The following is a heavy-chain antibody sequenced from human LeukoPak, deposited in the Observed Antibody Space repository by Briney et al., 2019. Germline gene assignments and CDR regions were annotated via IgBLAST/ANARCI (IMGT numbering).Heavy chain of an antibody. CDR1: GGSISSFD. CDR2: IYYSGST. J-gene: IGHJ5*02. D-gene: IGHD4-17*01. V-gene: IGHV4-59*01. CDR3: ARGFRTVTTS. Sequence: SETLSLTCTVSGGSISSFDWRWIRQSPGKGLEWIGFIYYSGSTSYNPSLKSRATISVDTSQNKLSLELTSVTAADTAVYYCARGFRTVTTSWGQGTLVTVSS.